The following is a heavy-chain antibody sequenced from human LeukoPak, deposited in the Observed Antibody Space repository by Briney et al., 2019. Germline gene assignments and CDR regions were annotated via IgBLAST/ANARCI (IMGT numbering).Heavy chain of an antibody. Sequence: GGSLRLSCAASKFAFNNAWMSWFRQAPGKGLEWVGHIKSKTDGGTTDYAAPVQGRFTISRDDSKDRLYLQMNSLKTEDTAVYYCTAVPHASAVWGQGTLVTVSS. CDR2: IKSKTDGGTT. J-gene: IGHJ4*02. CDR3: TAVPHASAV. CDR1: KFAFNNAW. D-gene: IGHD2-8*01. V-gene: IGHV3-15*01.